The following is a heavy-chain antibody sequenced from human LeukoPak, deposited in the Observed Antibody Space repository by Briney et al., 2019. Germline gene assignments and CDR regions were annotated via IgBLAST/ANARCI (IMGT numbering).Heavy chain of an antibody. D-gene: IGHD6-13*01. CDR2: IYYSESS. Sequence: SETLSLTCTVSGGSISSYYWSWIRQPTGKGLEWIGYIYYSESSNYNPSLKSRVTISVDTSKNQFSLKLSSVTAADTAVYYCARGAAATEYYYYYYYMDVWGKGTTVTVSS. CDR3: ARGAAATEYYYYYYYMDV. V-gene: IGHV4-59*01. CDR1: GGSISSYY. J-gene: IGHJ6*03.